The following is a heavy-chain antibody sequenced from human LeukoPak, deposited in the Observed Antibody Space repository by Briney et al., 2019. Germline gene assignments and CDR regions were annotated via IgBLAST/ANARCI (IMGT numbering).Heavy chain of an antibody. CDR3: ARDGDFDH. J-gene: IGHJ4*02. CDR1: GYTFTDSY. V-gene: IGHV1-2*02. CDR2: INPNSGVT. Sequence: ASVKVSCKASGYTFTDSYMHWVRQAPGQGLEWMGWINPNSGVTNYAQKFQGRVTMTRDTSISTAYMELSRLRSDDTAVFYCARDGDFDHWGRGTLVTVSP. D-gene: IGHD2-15*01.